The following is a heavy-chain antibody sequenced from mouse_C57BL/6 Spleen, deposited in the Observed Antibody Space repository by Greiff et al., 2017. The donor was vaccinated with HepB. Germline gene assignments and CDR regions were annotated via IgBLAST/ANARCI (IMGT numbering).Heavy chain of an antibody. J-gene: IGHJ4*01. V-gene: IGHV5-17*01. CDR1: GFTFSDYG. Sequence: EVKLMESGGGLVKPGGSLKLSCAASGFTFSDYGMHWVRQAPEKGLEWVAYISSGSSTIYYADTVKGRFTISRDNAKNTLFLQMTSLRSEDTARYYCARGNYYGSSGDAMDYWGQGTSVTVSS. D-gene: IGHD1-1*01. CDR3: ARGNYYGSSGDAMDY. CDR2: ISSGSSTI.